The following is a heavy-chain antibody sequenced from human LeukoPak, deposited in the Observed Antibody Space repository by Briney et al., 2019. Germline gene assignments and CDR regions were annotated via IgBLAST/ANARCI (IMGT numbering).Heavy chain of an antibody. CDR3: ATVTRYYYDSSGYYC. CDR1: GYTFTDYY. CDR2: VDPEDGET. J-gene: IGHJ4*02. V-gene: IGHV1-69-2*01. Sequence: ASVKVSCKVSGYTFTDYYMHWVQQAPGKGLEWMGLVDPEDGETIYAEKFQGRVTITADTSTDTAYMELSSLRSEDTAVYYCATVTRYYYDSSGYYCWGQGTLVTVSS. D-gene: IGHD3-22*01.